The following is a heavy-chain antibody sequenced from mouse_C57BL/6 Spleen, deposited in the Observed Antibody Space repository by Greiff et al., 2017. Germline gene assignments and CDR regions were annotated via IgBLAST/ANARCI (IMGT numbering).Heavy chain of an antibody. Sequence: EVNVVESGGDLVKPGGSLKLSCAASGFTFSSYGMSWVRQTPDKRLEWVATISSGGSYTYYPDSVKGRFTISRDNAKNTLYLQMSSLKSEDTAMYYCAREMGKAFDYWGQGTTLTVSS. CDR2: ISSGGSYT. CDR1: GFTFSSYG. CDR3: AREMGKAFDY. V-gene: IGHV5-6*01. D-gene: IGHD2-3*01. J-gene: IGHJ2*01.